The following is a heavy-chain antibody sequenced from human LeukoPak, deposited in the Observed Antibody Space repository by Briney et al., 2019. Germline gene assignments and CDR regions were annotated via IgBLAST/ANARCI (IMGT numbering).Heavy chain of an antibody. V-gene: IGHV3-23*01. Sequence: GGSLRLPCAASGFTFSSYAMSWVREAPGKGLEWVSAISGSGGSTYYADSVKGRFTISRDNSKNTLYLQMNSLRAEDTAVYYCAKDRVAMASGSDYWGQGTLVTVSS. D-gene: IGHD5-18*01. CDR1: GFTFSSYA. J-gene: IGHJ4*02. CDR3: AKDRVAMASGSDY. CDR2: ISGSGGST.